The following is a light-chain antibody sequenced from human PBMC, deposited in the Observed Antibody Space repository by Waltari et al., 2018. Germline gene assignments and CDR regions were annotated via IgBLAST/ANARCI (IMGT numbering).Light chain of an antibody. CDR1: NSNLGSNY. Sequence: QSVLIQPPSVSGTPGQRVNISCSGANSNLGSNYVYWFAHLPGEAPKLLVFRNDQRPSGVPGRFSGAKSGTSASLAISGLQSEDEADFYCATWDDSLGGAIFGPGTKVTVL. J-gene: IGLJ1*01. CDR3: ATWDDSLGGAI. CDR2: RND. V-gene: IGLV1-47*01.